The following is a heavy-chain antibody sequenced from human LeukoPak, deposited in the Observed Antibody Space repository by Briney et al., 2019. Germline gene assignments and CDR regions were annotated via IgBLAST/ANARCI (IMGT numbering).Heavy chain of an antibody. Sequence: GESLRLSCAASGFTFSSYGMHWVRQAPGKGLEWVAVISYDGGKTYYADSVKGRFTISRDNSKSTLYLQMNSLRSEDTAVYYCARGFNDFWSGSQLEYWGQGTLVTVSS. V-gene: IGHV3-30*03. J-gene: IGHJ4*02. CDR2: ISYDGGKT. CDR1: GFTFSSYG. CDR3: ARGFNDFWSGSQLEY. D-gene: IGHD3-3*01.